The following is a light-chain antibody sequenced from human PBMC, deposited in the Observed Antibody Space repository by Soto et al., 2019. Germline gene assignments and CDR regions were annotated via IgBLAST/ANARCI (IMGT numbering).Light chain of an antibody. J-gene: IGKJ5*01. V-gene: IGKV1-12*01. CDR2: AAS. CDR1: QGIIRW. CDR3: QQLDSFPLT. Sequence: DIQMHQSPYSVSASVGDRVTITCRASQGIIRWLAWYQKKPGRAPKLLIYAASSLQSGVPVRFSGSGSGTDFTLSISSLEPEDVATYFCQQLDSFPLTFGQGTRLEI.